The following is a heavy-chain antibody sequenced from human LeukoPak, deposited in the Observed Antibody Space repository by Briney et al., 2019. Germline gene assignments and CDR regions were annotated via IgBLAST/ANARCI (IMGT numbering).Heavy chain of an antibody. CDR3: ASGGYSGYENRD. CDR2: IPYDGSNK. V-gene: IGHV3-30*04. Sequence: PGGSLRLSCAASGFTFSSYAMHWVRQAPGKGLEWVAVIPYDGSNKYYADSVKGRFTISRDNSKNTLYLQMNSLRAEDTAVYYCASGGYSGYENRDWGQGTLVTVSS. CDR1: GFTFSSYA. J-gene: IGHJ4*02. D-gene: IGHD5-12*01.